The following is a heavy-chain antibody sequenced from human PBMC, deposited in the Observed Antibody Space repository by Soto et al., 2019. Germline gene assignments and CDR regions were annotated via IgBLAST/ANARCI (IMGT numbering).Heavy chain of an antibody. CDR1: GGSVNSGNYY. D-gene: IGHD2-21*02. CDR3: ARVERGTATAVVDAFDI. Sequence: QVQLQQWGAGLLKPSETLSLTCAVYGGSVNSGNYYWSWLRQPPGKGLAWLGAMRHSGGTYFYPSVKSRDTISEDASKSPFSLKMSSAAAADTALDYWARVERGTATAVVDAFDIRGPGTLVTVCS. V-gene: IGHV4-34*01. J-gene: IGHJ3*02. CDR2: MRHSGGT.